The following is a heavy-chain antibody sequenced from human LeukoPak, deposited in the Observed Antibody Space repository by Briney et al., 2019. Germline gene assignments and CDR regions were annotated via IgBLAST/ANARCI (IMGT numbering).Heavy chain of an antibody. Sequence: SETLSLTCTASGGSISSYYWSWIRQPPGKGLEWIGYIYTSGSTNYNPSLKSRVTISVDTSKNQFSLKLSSVTAADTAVYYCARHEEQLGWFDPWGQGTLVTVSS. J-gene: IGHJ5*02. CDR1: GGSISSYY. CDR3: ARHEEQLGWFDP. D-gene: IGHD6-13*01. CDR2: IYTSGST. V-gene: IGHV4-4*09.